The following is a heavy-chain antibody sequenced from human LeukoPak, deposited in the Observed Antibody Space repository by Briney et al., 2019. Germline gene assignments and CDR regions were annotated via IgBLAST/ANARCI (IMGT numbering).Heavy chain of an antibody. CDR2: INQDGSVQ. CDR1: GFPFSGYW. CDR3: SRSLDY. J-gene: IGHJ4*02. V-gene: IGHV3-7*01. Sequence: GGSLRLSCAASGFPFSGYWMDWVRQAPGKGMEWVANINQDGSVQYYAASVRGRFTISRDNAKNSLYLQMNIQRAEDTAVYYCSRSLDYLGQGALVTVSS.